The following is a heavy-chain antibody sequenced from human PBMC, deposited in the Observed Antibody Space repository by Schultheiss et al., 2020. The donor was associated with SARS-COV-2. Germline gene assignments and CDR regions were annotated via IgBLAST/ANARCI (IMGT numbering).Heavy chain of an antibody. J-gene: IGHJ3*02. CDR1: GFTFSSYA. CDR3: TREALPSAVTRTRVGAFDI. D-gene: IGHD1-14*01. CDR2: IRSKAYGGTT. V-gene: IGHV3-49*04. Sequence: GGSLRLSCAASGFTFSSYAMSWVRQAPGKGLEWVGFIRSKAYGGTTEYAASVKGRFTISRDDSKSIAYLQMNSLKTEDTAVYYCTREALPSAVTRTRVGAFDIWGQGTMVTVSS.